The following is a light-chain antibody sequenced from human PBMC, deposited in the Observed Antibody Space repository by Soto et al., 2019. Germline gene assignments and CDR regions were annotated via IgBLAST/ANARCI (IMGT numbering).Light chain of an antibody. CDR3: QQYFSSPDT. Sequence: EIVLTQSPGTLSLSPGERATLSCRASQSVSSSYLAWYQQKAGQAPRLLIYGASSRATGIPDRFSGSASGTDFTLTISRLEPEDFAVYYWQQYFSSPDTFGQGTKLEIK. CDR2: GAS. CDR1: QSVSSSY. V-gene: IGKV3-20*01. J-gene: IGKJ2*01.